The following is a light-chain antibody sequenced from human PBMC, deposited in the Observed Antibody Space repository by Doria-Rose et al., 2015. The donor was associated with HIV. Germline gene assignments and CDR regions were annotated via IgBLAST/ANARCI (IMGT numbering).Light chain of an antibody. Sequence: TQSPGTLSLSPGERATLSCRASQSFSSTYLAWYQQKPDQAPSLLIYDGSTSATGIPDRFSASGSGTDFTRTINRLEPEDFALYYCHQYGTSWSFGQGTKGEI. V-gene: IGKV3-20*01. CDR3: HQYGTSWS. J-gene: IGKJ1*01. CDR2: DGS. CDR1: QSFSSTY.